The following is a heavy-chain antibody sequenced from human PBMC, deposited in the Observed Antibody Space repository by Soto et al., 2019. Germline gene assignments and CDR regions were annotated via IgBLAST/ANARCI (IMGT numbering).Heavy chain of an antibody. CDR1: GGSISSYY. CDR2: IYYSGST. Sequence: SETLSLTCTVSGGSISSYYRSWIRQPPGKGLEWIGYIYYSGSTNYNPSLKSRVTISVDTSKNQFSLRLSSVTAADTAVYYCARSGGYHFDYWGQGTLVTVSS. V-gene: IGHV4-59*01. J-gene: IGHJ4*02. CDR3: ARSGGYHFDY. D-gene: IGHD2-15*01.